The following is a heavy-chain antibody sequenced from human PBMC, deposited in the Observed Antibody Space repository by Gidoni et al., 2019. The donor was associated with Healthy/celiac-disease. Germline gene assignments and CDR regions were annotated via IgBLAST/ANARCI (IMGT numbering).Heavy chain of an antibody. CDR3: ARGGYCSGGSCSSWYFDL. CDR1: GGSFSGYY. CDR2: INHSGST. Sequence: QVQLQQWGAGLLKPSETLSLTCAVYGGSFSGYYWSWIRQPPGKGLEWIGEINHSGSTNYNPSLKSRVTISVDTSKNQFSLKLSSVTAADTAVYYCARGGYCSGGSCSSWYFDLWGRGTLVTVSS. D-gene: IGHD2-15*01. J-gene: IGHJ2*01. V-gene: IGHV4-34*01.